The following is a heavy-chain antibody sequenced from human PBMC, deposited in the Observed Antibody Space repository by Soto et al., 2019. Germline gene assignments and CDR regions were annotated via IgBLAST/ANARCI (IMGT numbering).Heavy chain of an antibody. Sequence: EVQLVESGGALVQPGGSLRLSCAASGFTVSNLYMTWIRQAPGMGLEWVSVISSSGTAYYADSVKGRFTISIDSSKNTLCLQMNSLRAEDTAVYHCARDTFGGAYDFCHGGQGTLVTVSS. CDR2: ISSSGTA. V-gene: IGHV3-66*01. D-gene: IGHD3-3*01. CDR1: GFTVSNLY. CDR3: ARDTFGGAYDFCH. J-gene: IGHJ4*02.